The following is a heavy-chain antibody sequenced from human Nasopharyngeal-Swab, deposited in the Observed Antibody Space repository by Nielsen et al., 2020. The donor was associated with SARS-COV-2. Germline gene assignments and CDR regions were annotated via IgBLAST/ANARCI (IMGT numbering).Heavy chain of an antibody. Sequence: SETLSLTCTVSGGSISSYYWSWIRQPPGKGLEWIGYIYYSGSTNYNPSLKSRVTISVDTSKNQFSLKLSSVTAADSAVYYCARDSRSCWLYWGQGTLVTVSS. J-gene: IGHJ4*02. CDR3: ARDSRSCWLY. D-gene: IGHD6-19*01. CDR1: GGSISSYY. CDR2: IYYSGST. V-gene: IGHV4-59*01.